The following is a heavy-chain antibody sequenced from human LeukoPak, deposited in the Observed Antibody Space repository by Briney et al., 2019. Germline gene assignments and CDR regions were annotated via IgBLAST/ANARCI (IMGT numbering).Heavy chain of an antibody. CDR3: ERGRYCSSTSCYDFDY. CDR2: ISAYNGDT. J-gene: IGHJ4*02. Sequence: GASVKVSCKASGYTFTSYGITWVRQAPGQGLEWMGWISAYNGDTKYAQKFQGRVTMTTDTSTSTAYMELRSLRSDDTAVYYCERGRYCSSTSCYDFDYWGQGTLVTVSS. D-gene: IGHD2-2*01. V-gene: IGHV1-18*01. CDR1: GYTFTSYG.